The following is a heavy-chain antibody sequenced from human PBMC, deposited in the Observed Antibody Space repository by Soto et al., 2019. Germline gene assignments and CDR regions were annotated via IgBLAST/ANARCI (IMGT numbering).Heavy chain of an antibody. Sequence: QVQLVESGGGVVQPGRPLRLSCAASGFTFSNYAVHWVRQAPGKGLEWVAVISYDGSNKYYADSVKGRFTISRDNSKNTLFLQMNSLRAEDTAVYYCTRDQPERAFDYWGQGTLVTASS. CDR2: ISYDGSNK. V-gene: IGHV3-30-3*01. CDR3: TRDQPERAFDY. J-gene: IGHJ4*02. CDR1: GFTFSNYA.